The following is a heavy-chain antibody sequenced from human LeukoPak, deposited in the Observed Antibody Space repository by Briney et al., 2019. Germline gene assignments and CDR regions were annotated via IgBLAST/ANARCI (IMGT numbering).Heavy chain of an antibody. J-gene: IGHJ5*02. Sequence: ASVKVSCKASGYTFTAYYMHWVRQAPGQGLEWMGRSNPSSGGTNYAQKFQGRVTMTRDTSITTAYMELNRLRSDDTAVYYCARGEVIVVYYRNNWFDPWGQGTLVTVSS. CDR1: GYTFTAYY. CDR3: ARGEVIVVYYRNNWFDP. V-gene: IGHV1-2*06. D-gene: IGHD2-15*01. CDR2: SNPSSGGT.